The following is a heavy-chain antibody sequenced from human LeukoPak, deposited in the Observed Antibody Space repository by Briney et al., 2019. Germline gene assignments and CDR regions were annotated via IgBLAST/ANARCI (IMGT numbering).Heavy chain of an antibody. V-gene: IGHV3-48*03. J-gene: IGHJ4*02. CDR1: GFTFRSYE. Sequence: QPGGSLRLSCAASGFTFRSYEMNWVRQAPGKGLEWVSYISASGDTVDYAESVKGRIIISRDNAKNSLYLQMDSLRAEDTAIYYCAKDGPPDYWGQGTLVSVSS. CDR2: ISASGDTV. CDR3: AKDGPPDY.